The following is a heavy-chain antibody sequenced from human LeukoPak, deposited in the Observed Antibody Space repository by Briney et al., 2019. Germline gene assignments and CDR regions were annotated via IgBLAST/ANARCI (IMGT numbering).Heavy chain of an antibody. CDR3: ARRGLDIVVVPAAIGGYEDGFPFDC. V-gene: IGHV4-34*01. D-gene: IGHD2-2*01. CDR1: GGSFSGYY. CDR2: INHSGST. Sequence: SETLSLTCAVYGGSFSGYYWSWIRQPPGKGLEWIGEINHSGSTNYNPSLKSRVTISVDTSKNQFSLKLSSVTAADTAVYYCARRGLDIVVVPAAIGGYEDGFPFDCWGQGTLVTVSS. J-gene: IGHJ4*02.